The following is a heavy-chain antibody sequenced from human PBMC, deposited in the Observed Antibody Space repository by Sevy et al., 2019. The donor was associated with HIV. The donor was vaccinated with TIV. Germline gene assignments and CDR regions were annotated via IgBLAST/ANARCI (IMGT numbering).Heavy chain of an antibody. J-gene: IGHJ4*02. Sequence: GGSLRLSCAASGFTFSAYWMNWVRQAPGKGLEGVANVEPDGGNKHYVDSVEGRVTISRDNAKNSLYLEMNSLRVEDTAVYYCAQERLGRFDSWGQGTLVTVSS. CDR2: VEPDGGNK. CDR3: AQERLGRFDS. CDR1: GFTFSAYW. V-gene: IGHV3-7*01. D-gene: IGHD1-26*01.